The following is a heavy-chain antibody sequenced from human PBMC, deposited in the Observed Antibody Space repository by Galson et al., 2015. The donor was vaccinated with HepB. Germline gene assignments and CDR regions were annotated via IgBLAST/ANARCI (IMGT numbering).Heavy chain of an antibody. D-gene: IGHD5-18*01. V-gene: IGHV2-5*01. Sequence: PALVKPTQTLTLTCTFSGFSLSTSGVGVGWIRQPPGKALEWLALIYWNDDKRYSPSLKSRLTITKDTSKNQVVLTMTNMDPVDTATYYCAHSRQGDTAMVRWGQGTMVTVSS. J-gene: IGHJ3*01. CDR1: GFSLSTSGVG. CDR3: AHSRQGDTAMVR. CDR2: IYWNDDK.